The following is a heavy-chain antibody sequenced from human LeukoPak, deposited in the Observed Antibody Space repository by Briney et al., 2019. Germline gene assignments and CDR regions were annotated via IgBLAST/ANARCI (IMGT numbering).Heavy chain of an antibody. V-gene: IGHV4-30-4*01. Sequence: SQTLSLTCTVSGGSISNGDYYWSWIRQPPGKGLEWIGYIYYSGSTYYNPSLKSRVTISVDTSKNQFSLKLSSVTAADTAVYYCASYGSGSGAFDIWGQGTMVTVSS. CDR3: ASYGSGSGAFDI. CDR2: IYYSGST. D-gene: IGHD3-10*01. CDR1: GGSISNGDYY. J-gene: IGHJ3*02.